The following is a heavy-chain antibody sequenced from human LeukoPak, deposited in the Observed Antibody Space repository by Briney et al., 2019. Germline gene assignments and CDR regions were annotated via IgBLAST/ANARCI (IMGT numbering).Heavy chain of an antibody. J-gene: IGHJ5*02. CDR2: MKQDGSEK. V-gene: IGHV3-7*01. Sequence: GGSLRLSCAASGFTFSSYWMSWVGQAPGKGLEWVANMKQDGSEKYYVDSVKGRFTISRDNAKNSLYLQMNSLRAEDTAVYYCADSDYSYGHFSWGQGTLVTVSS. CDR1: GFTFSSYW. CDR3: ADSDYSYGHFS. D-gene: IGHD5-18*01.